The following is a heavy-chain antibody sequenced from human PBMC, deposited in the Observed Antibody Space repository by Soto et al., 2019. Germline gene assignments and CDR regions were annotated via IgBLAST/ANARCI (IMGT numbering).Heavy chain of an antibody. J-gene: IGHJ4*02. Sequence: GGSLRLSCAASGFTFSSSGMHWVRQAPGKGLEWVAIIWYDGSKKYYADSVKGRFAISRDNSKNTVYLQMNSLRAEDTAVYYCARAPFTIYDTSGYYDYWGQGTLVTVSS. CDR2: IWYDGSKK. CDR3: ARAPFTIYDTSGYYDY. CDR1: GFTFSSSG. V-gene: IGHV3-33*01. D-gene: IGHD3-22*01.